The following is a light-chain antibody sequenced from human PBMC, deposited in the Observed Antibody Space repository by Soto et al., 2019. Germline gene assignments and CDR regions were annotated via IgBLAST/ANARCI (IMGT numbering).Light chain of an antibody. CDR3: SSYAHGSTHV. CDR1: SSDVGFYNY. J-gene: IGLJ1*01. V-gene: IGLV2-14*01. Sequence: QSALTQPASVSGSPGQSITISCTGTSSDVGFYNYVSWYQRQHPGKAPKLMIYEVDNRPSGVSIRFSGSKSGNTASLTIPGLQADDEADYYCSSYAHGSTHVFGTGTKVTVL. CDR2: EVD.